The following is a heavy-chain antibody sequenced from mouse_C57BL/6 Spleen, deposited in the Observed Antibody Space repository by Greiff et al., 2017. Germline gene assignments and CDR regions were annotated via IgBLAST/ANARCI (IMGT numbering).Heavy chain of an antibody. Sequence: VQLQQPGAELVKPGASVKLSCKASGYTFTSYWMHWVKQRPGQGLEWIGMIHPNSGSTNYNEKFKSKATLTVDKSSSTAYMQLSSLTSEDSAVYYCARLDYCSSHWYFDVWGTGTTVTVSS. D-gene: IGHD1-1*01. CDR1: GYTFTSYW. J-gene: IGHJ1*03. V-gene: IGHV1-64*01. CDR2: IHPNSGST. CDR3: ARLDYCSSHWYFDV.